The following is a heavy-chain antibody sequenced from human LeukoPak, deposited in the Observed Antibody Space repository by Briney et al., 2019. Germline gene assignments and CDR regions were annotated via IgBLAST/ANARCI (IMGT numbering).Heavy chain of an antibody. Sequence: SGPALVKPTQTLTLTCTFSGFSLSTRGMCVSWARQPPGKALEWLSLIDWDDDKYYSTSLKTRLTISKDTSKNQVVLTMTNMDPVDTATYYCARSRLDYGGNEGFDPWGQGTLVTVSS. CDR1: GFSLSTRGMC. CDR3: ARSRLDYGGNEGFDP. V-gene: IGHV2-70*20. D-gene: IGHD4-23*01. J-gene: IGHJ5*02. CDR2: IDWDDDK.